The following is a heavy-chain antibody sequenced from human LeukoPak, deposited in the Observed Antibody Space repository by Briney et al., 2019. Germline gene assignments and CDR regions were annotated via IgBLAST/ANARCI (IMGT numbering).Heavy chain of an antibody. CDR1: GFTFSSYS. CDR3: AREKPIVGATTRWFDP. V-gene: IGHV3-21*01. D-gene: IGHD1-26*01. CDR2: ISSSSSYI. J-gene: IGHJ5*02. Sequence: GGSLRLPCAASGFTFSSYSMNWVRQAPGKGLEWVSSISSSSSYIYYADSVKGRFTISRDNAKNSLYLQMNSLRAEDTAVYYCAREKPIVGATTRWFDPWGQGTLVTVSS.